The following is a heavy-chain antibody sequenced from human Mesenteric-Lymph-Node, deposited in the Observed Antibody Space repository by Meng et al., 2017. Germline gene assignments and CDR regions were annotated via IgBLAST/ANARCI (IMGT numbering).Heavy chain of an antibody. J-gene: IGHJ4*02. CDR2: IYSGGST. Sequence: GESLKISCAASGFTVSSNYMSWVRQAPGKGLEWVSVIYSGGSTYYADSVKGRFTISRDNSKNTLYLQMNSLRAEDTAVYYCARGLPYYDILTAFDYWGQGKLVTVSS. V-gene: IGHV3-66*02. CDR3: ARGLPYYDILTAFDY. D-gene: IGHD3-9*01. CDR1: GFTVSSNY.